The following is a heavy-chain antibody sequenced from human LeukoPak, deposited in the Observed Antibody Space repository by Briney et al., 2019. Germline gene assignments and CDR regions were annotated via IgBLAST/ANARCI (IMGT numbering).Heavy chain of an antibody. J-gene: IGHJ6*02. CDR1: GFTFSSYG. CDR2: ISYDGSSK. CDR3: AKDLSKSDFWSGYPYGMDV. D-gene: IGHD3-3*01. Sequence: GGSLRLSCAASGFTFSSYGMHWVRQAPGKGLEWVAVISYDGSSKYYADSVKGRFTISRDNSKNTLYLQMNSLRAEDTAVYYCAKDLSKSDFWSGYPYGMDVWGQGTTVTVSS. V-gene: IGHV3-30*18.